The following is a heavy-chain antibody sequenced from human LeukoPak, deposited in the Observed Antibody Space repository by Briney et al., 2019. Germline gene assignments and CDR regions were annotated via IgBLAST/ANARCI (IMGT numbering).Heavy chain of an antibody. D-gene: IGHD3-10*01. J-gene: IGHJ5*02. V-gene: IGHV1-69*05. CDR2: IIPIFGTA. CDR3: AREGGYYGSGSYNWFDP. CDR1: GGTFSSYA. Sequence: SVKVSCKASGGTFSSYAISWVRQAPGQGLEWMGGIIPIFGTANYAQKFQGRVTITTDESTSTAYMELSSLRSEDTAVYYCAREGGYYGSGSYNWFDPWGQGTLVTVSS.